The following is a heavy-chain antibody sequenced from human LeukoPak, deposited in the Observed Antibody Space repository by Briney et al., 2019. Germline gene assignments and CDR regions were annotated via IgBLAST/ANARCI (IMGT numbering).Heavy chain of an antibody. CDR2: ILYDGSNK. D-gene: IGHD3-10*01. CDR3: AKEGVVVRGLIHYYFDY. Sequence: GGSLRLSCAGSGFSFSSYGMHWVRQAPGKGLEWVAFILYDGSNKYYADSVKGRFTISRDNSKNTLYLQMNSLRTEDTAVYHCAKEGVVVRGLIHYYFDYWGQGSLVTVSS. CDR1: GFSFSSYG. V-gene: IGHV3-30*02. J-gene: IGHJ4*02.